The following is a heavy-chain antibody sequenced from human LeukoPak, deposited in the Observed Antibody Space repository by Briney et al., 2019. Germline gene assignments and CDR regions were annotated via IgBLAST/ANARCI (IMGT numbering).Heavy chain of an antibody. D-gene: IGHD6-19*01. CDR3: ARTGYSSGWYRGPLDY. CDR2: IYHSGST. Sequence: SETLSLTCAVPGGSISSSNWWSWVRPPPGKGLEWIGEIYHSGSTNYNPSLKSRVTISVDKSKNQFSLKLSSVTAADTAVYYCARTGYSSGWYRGPLDYWGQGTLVTVSS. J-gene: IGHJ4*02. CDR1: GGSISSSNW. V-gene: IGHV4-4*02.